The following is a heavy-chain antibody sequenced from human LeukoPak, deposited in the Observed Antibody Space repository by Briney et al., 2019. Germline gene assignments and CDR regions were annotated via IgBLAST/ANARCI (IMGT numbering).Heavy chain of an antibody. CDR3: ARINYYDSGSVNYYYYYMDV. J-gene: IGHJ6*03. D-gene: IGHD3-10*01. CDR2: MNPNSGNT. V-gene: IGHV1-8*03. Sequence: ASVKVSCKASGYTFSSYDINWVRQATGQGLEWMGWMNPNSGNTGYAQKFQGRVTITADESTSTAYMELSSLRSEDTAVYYCARINYYDSGSVNYYYYYMDVWGKGTTVIISS. CDR1: GYTFSSYD.